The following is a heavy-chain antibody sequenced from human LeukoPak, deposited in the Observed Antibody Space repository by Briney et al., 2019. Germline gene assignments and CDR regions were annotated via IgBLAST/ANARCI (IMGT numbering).Heavy chain of an antibody. CDR3: ARGGNYYDSSGYQGWDY. CDR2: IYYSGST. Sequence: SETLSLTCTVSGGSISSYYWSWIWQPPGKGLEWIGYIYYSGSTNYNPSLKSRVTISVDTSKNQFSLKLSSVTAADTAVYYCARGGNYYDSSGYQGWDYWGQGTLVTVSS. V-gene: IGHV4-59*08. D-gene: IGHD3-22*01. CDR1: GGSISSYY. J-gene: IGHJ4*02.